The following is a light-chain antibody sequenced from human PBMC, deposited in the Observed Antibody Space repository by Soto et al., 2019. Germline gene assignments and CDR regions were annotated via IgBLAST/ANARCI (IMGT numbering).Light chain of an antibody. CDR3: QQSYSSPVT. Sequence: DIPMTQSPSSLSASVGDRVTITCRASQSISYFLNWYQEKPGKAPKLLIYAASSLPSGVPSRFSGSGSGTDFTLTISSLQSEDVATYYCQQSYSSPVTFGQGTRLEIK. CDR2: AAS. CDR1: QSISYF. V-gene: IGKV1-39*01. J-gene: IGKJ5*01.